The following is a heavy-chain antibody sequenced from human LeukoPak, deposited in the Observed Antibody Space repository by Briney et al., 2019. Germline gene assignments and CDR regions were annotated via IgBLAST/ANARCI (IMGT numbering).Heavy chain of an antibody. J-gene: IGHJ4*02. D-gene: IGHD6-19*01. CDR1: GMSFSGQY. CDR3: ARGLHKGYSSGWYAGEGYYFDY. V-gene: IGHV4-34*01. CDR2: IIHSGTT. Sequence: PSETLSLTCAVYGMSFSGQYWSWIRQPPGKGLEWIGEIIHSGTTNYNPSLKSRVTISVDTSKNQFSLKLSSVTAADTAVYYCARGLHKGYSSGWYAGEGYYFDYWGQGTLVTVSS.